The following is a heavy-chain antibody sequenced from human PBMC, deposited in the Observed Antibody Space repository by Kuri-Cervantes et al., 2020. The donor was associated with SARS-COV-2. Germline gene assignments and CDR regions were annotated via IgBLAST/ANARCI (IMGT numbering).Heavy chain of an antibody. V-gene: IGHV4-39*01. CDR1: GGSISSSSYY. J-gene: IGHJ4*02. CDR3: ARRSNWDNGDYFDY. D-gene: IGHD1/OR15-1a*01. CDR2: IYYSGST. Sequence: ESLRLSCTVSGGSISSSSYYWGWIRQPPGKGLEWIGSIYYSGSTYYNPSLKSRVTISVDTSKNQFSLKLSSVTAADTAVYYCARRSNWDNGDYFDYWGQGTLVTVSS.